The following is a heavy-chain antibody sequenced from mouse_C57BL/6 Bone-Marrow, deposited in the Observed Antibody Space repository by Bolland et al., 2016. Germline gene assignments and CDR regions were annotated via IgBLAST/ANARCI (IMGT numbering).Heavy chain of an antibody. CDR2: ISYSGST. J-gene: IGHJ4*01. CDR3: ARGGMDY. Sequence: EWMGYISYSGSTNYNPSLKSRISITHDTSKNHFFLKLNSVTTEDTATYYCARGGMDYWGQGTS. V-gene: IGHV3-1*01.